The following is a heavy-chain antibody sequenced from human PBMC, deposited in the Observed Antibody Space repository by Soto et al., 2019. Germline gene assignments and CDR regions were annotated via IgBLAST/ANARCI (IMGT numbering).Heavy chain of an antibody. CDR2: IYYSGST. D-gene: IGHD2-2*01. CDR3: ASHCSSTSCYYYGMDV. J-gene: IGHJ6*02. V-gene: IGHV4-30-4*01. CDR1: GGSISSGDYY. Sequence: SETLSLTCTVSGGSISSGDYYWSWIRQPPGKGLEWIGYIYYSGSTYYNPSLKSRVTISVDTSKNQFSLKLSSVTAADTAVYYCASHCSSTSCYYYGMDVWGQGTTVTVSS.